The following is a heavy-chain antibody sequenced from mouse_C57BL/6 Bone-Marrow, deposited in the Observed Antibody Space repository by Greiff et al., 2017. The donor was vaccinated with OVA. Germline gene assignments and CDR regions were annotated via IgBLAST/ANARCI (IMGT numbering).Heavy chain of an antibody. J-gene: IGHJ3*01. CDR3: TRFRSSGYVAWFAY. CDR2: INPGSGGS. D-gene: IGHD3-2*02. Sequence: VQLVESGAELVRPGTSVKVSCKASGYAFTNYLIEWVKQRPGQGLEWIGVINPGSGGSNYNEKFKGKATLTADKSSSTAYMRLSGVTAEDSAVYCCTRFRSSGYVAWFAYWGQGTLVTVSA. V-gene: IGHV1-54*01. CDR1: GYAFTNYL.